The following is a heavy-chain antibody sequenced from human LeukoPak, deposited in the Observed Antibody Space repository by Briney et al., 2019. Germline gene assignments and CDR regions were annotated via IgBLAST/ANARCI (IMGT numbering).Heavy chain of an antibody. CDR3: ARDLSSTFNGKFDN. CDR1: GYTFTGYF. V-gene: IGHV1-2*06. J-gene: IGHJ4*02. Sequence: GASVKVSCKASGYTFTGYFMHWVRQAPGQGLEWMGRINLNSGGTYYAQNFQGRVTMTRDTSISTAYVELSRLTSDDTAVYYCARDLSSTFNGKFDNWGQGTLFTAS. CDR2: INLNSGGT. D-gene: IGHD2-8*01.